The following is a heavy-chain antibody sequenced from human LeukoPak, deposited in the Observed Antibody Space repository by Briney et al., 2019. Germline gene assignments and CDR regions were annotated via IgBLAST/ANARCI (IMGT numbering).Heavy chain of an antibody. CDR1: GFTFSSYA. Sequence: GGSLSLSCAASGFTFSSYAMHWVRQAPGKGLEWVAVISYDGSNKYYADSVKGRFTISRDNSKNTLYLQMNSLRAEDTAVYYCTRVMVGAAAVYDYWGQGTLVTVSS. CDR3: TRVMVGAAAVYDY. J-gene: IGHJ4*02. D-gene: IGHD6-13*01. CDR2: ISYDGSNK. V-gene: IGHV3-30*04.